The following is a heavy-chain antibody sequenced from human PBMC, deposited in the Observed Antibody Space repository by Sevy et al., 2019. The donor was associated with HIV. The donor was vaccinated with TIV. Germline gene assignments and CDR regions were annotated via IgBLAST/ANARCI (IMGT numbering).Heavy chain of an antibody. V-gene: IGHV3-21*04. CDR3: AKAGGGWNYFDY. D-gene: IGHD6-19*01. Sequence: GGSLRLSCAASGFTFSTYNMNWVRQAPGKGLEWVSSISSGSSYIYYADSVKGRFTISRDNSKNTLYLQMDSLRAEDTAIYYCAKAGGGWNYFDYSGQGTLVTVSS. J-gene: IGHJ4*02. CDR2: ISSGSSYI. CDR1: GFTFSTYN.